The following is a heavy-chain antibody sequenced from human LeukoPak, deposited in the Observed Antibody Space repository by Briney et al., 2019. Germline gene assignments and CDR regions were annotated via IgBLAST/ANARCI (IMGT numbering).Heavy chain of an antibody. V-gene: IGHV4-59*01. D-gene: IGHD3-22*01. CDR1: GGSISSYY. CDR2: IYYSGST. Sequence: SETLSLTCTVSGGSISSYYWSWIRQPPGKGLEWIGYIYYSGSTNYNPSLKSRVTISVDTSKNQFSLKLSSVTAADTAVYYCARVGGVYDGSGYMADYWGQGTLVTVSS. J-gene: IGHJ4*02. CDR3: ARVGGVYDGSGYMADY.